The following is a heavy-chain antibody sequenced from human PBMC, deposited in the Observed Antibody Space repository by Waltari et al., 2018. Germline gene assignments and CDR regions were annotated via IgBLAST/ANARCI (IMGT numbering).Heavy chain of an antibody. D-gene: IGHD1-26*01. V-gene: IGHV3-23*01. CDR2: MSLSGSSI. Sequence: EVQLLESGGGLVQPGASLRLSCTASGFPFRNYALTWVRRAPGKGLEWVSSMSLSGSSIYYTDAVKGRFTISRDNSKNTLYLQMNSLRAEDTAIYYCAKEWESDYYYYGVDVWGQGTTVTVSS. CDR3: AKEWESDYYYYGVDV. CDR1: GFPFRNYA. J-gene: IGHJ6*02.